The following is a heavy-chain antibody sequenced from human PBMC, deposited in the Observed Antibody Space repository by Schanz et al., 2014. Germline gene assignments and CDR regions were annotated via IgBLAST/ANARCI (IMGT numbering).Heavy chain of an antibody. J-gene: IGHJ4*02. CDR2: ISGSGRDT. V-gene: IGHV3-23*01. Sequence: EEQLLESGGGLVQPGGSLRLSCGASGFTFSAHAMSWVRQAPGKGPEWFSAISGSGRDTYYADSVKGRFTISRDNAKNSLYLQMSSLRAEDTAVYYCARDRVQYSSGWYSDSWGQGTLVTVSS. D-gene: IGHD6-19*01. CDR1: GFTFSAHA. CDR3: ARDRVQYSSGWYSDS.